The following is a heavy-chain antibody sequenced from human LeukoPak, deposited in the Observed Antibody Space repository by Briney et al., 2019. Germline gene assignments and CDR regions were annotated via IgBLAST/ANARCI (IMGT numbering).Heavy chain of an antibody. D-gene: IGHD3-22*01. CDR2: ISSSGSTI. Sequence: EPGGSLRLSCAASGFTFSSYEMNWVRQAPGKGLEWVSYISSSGSTIYYADSVKGRFTISRDNAKNSLYLQMNSLRAEDTAVYYCARGLDYYDSSGYPLFDYWGQGTLVTVSS. CDR3: ARGLDYYDSSGYPLFDY. J-gene: IGHJ4*02. CDR1: GFTFSSYE. V-gene: IGHV3-48*03.